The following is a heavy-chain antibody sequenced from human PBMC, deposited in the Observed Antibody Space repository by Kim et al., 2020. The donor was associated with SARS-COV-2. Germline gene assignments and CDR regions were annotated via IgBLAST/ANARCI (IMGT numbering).Heavy chain of an antibody. CDR3: ARNGNDFWSGYYSYNWFDP. J-gene: IGHJ5*02. D-gene: IGHD3-3*01. CDR1: GFSLSNARMG. Sequence: SGPTLVNPTETLTLTCTVSGFSLSNARMGVSWIRQPPGKALEWLAHIFSNDEKSYSTSLKSRLTISKDTSKSQVVLTMTNMDPVDTATYYCARNGNDFWSGYYSYNWFDPWGQGTLVTVSS. V-gene: IGHV2-26*01. CDR2: IFSNDEK.